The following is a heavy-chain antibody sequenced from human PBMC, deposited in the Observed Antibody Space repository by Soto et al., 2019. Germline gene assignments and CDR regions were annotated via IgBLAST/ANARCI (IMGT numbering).Heavy chain of an antibody. D-gene: IGHD6-13*01. CDR3: ARAGRAAPHSFFDY. J-gene: IGHJ4*02. Sequence: QVQLVQSGAEVKKPGSSVKVSCKASGGTFTSYAISWVRQAPGQGLEWMGWISPIFGTSNYAQKLQGRVTMTADESTSTAYMELSRRRYEDTAVYCCARAGRAAPHSFFDYWGQGTLVTVSS. CDR2: ISPIFGTS. CDR1: GGTFTSYA. V-gene: IGHV1-69*01.